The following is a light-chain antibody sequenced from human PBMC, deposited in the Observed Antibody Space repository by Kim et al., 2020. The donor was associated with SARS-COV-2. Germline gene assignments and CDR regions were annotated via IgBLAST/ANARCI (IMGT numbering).Light chain of an antibody. CDR1: TSSIGRNY. J-gene: IGLJ3*02. V-gene: IGLV1-47*01. Sequence: RRSTISGPGSTSSIGRNYVHWYQQFPGTAPKLLIYKNNQRPSGVPDRFSGSKSDTSASLAISGLRSEDEADYYCAAWDGSLSVRVFGGGTQLTVL. CDR3: AAWDGSLSVRV. CDR2: KNN.